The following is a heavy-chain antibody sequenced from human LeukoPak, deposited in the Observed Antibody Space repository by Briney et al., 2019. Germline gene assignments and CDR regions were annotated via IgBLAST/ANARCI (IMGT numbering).Heavy chain of an antibody. CDR1: GGSISSYY. V-gene: IGHV4-4*08. D-gene: IGHD3-10*01. CDR3: ASVRRGFGESSKYYAYYYMGV. CDR2: IYSNGST. J-gene: IGHJ6*03. Sequence: SETLSLTCTVSGGSISSYYWTWIRQPPGKGLECIGYIYSNGSTNYNPSLKSRVTISLDTSKNQFSLKLSSVTAADTAVYYCASVRRGFGESSKYYAYYYMGVWGKGTTVTISS.